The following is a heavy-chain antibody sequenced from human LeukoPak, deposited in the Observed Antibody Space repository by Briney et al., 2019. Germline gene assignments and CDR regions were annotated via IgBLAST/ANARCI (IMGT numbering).Heavy chain of an antibody. CDR1: GGSFSGYY. Sequence: SETLSLTCAVYGGSFSGYYWSWIRQPPGKGLEWIGEINHSGSTNYNPSLRSRVTISVDTSKNQFSLKLSSVTAADTAVYYCARGRYYFDYWGQGTLVTVSS. CDR3: ARGRYYFDY. V-gene: IGHV4-34*01. CDR2: INHSGST. J-gene: IGHJ4*02.